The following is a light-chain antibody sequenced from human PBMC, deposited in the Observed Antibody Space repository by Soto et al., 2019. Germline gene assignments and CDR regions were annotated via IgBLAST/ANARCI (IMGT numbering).Light chain of an antibody. J-gene: IGKJ1*01. CDR2: AAS. V-gene: IGKV1-5*01. CDR1: QSISSW. Sequence: IQMPQSPSPLSASVGDRVTITCRASQSISSWLAWYQKKTGKTPKLLTYAASNLESGVPPRFSVSRSGTDFTLTISSPQPDSFVTYYYQHYNCNPSTFGQGTNVEIK. CDR3: QHYNCNPST.